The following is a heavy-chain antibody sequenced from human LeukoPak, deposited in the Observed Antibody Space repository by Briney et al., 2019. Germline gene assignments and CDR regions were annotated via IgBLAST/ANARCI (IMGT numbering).Heavy chain of an antibody. V-gene: IGHV3-49*03. J-gene: IGHJ4*02. D-gene: IGHD3-9*01. CDR3: SSAAGYTLFDN. Sequence: PGGSLPLSCTGSGFTFGDYAMSWFRPAPGKGLEWVGFIRNKVYGGTIEYAASVKGRFTIPRDDSKGIAYLQMNRVKVEDTAMLYCSSAAGYTLFDNWGQGSLVSASS. CDR2: IRNKVYGGTI. CDR1: GFTFGDYA.